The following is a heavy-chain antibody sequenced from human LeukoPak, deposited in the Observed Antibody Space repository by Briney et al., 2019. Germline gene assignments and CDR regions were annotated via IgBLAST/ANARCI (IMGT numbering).Heavy chain of an antibody. CDR1: GYTFTSNY. CDR3: ARDQEGFDY. J-gene: IGHJ4*02. V-gene: IGHV1-46*01. CDR2: IYPRDGST. Sequence: SVTVSCTASGYTFTSNYIHWVRQAPGQGLEWMGMIYPRDGSTSYAQKFQGRVTVTRDTSTSTVHMELSGLRSEDTAVYYCARDQEGFDYWGQGTLVTVSS.